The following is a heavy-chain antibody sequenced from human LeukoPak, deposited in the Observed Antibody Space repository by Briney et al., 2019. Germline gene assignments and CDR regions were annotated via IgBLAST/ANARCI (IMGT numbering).Heavy chain of an antibody. V-gene: IGHV4-34*01. CDR2: INHSGSA. Sequence: PSETLSLTCAVYGGSFSGYYWSWIRQPPGKGLEWIGEINHSGSANYNPSLKSRVTISVDTSKNQFSLKLSSVTAADTAVYYCAKRPFGLRYFDPPDYWGQGTLVTVSS. CDR3: AKRPFGLRYFDPPDY. J-gene: IGHJ4*02. D-gene: IGHD3-9*01. CDR1: GGSFSGYY.